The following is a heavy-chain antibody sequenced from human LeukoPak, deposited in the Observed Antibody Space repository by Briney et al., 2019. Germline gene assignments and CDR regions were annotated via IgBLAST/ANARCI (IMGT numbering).Heavy chain of an antibody. J-gene: IGHJ4*02. D-gene: IGHD2-8*02. V-gene: IGHV3-30*03. CDR3: ARDLLASPTF. Sequence: GGSLRLSCAASGFAFSSYDMHWVRQAPGKGLEWVAVISYDGSDKYYVDSVKGRFTISRDNSKNTLYLQMNSLRDEDTAVYYCARDLLASPTFWGQGTLVTVSS. CDR2: ISYDGSDK. CDR1: GFAFSSYD.